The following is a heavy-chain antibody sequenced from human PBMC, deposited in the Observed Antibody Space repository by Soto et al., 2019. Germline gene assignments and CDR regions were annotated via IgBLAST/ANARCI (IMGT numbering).Heavy chain of an antibody. CDR3: ARDYYDSSGYYSNWFDP. Sequence: QVPLVQSGAAVKKPGSSVKVSCKASGGTFSSYAISWVRQAPGQGLEWMGGLIPIFGTANYAQKFQGRVTITADESTSTAYMELSSLRSEDTAVYYCARDYYDSSGYYSNWFDPWGQGTLVTVSS. CDR1: GGTFSSYA. D-gene: IGHD3-22*01. CDR2: LIPIFGTA. J-gene: IGHJ5*02. V-gene: IGHV1-69*01.